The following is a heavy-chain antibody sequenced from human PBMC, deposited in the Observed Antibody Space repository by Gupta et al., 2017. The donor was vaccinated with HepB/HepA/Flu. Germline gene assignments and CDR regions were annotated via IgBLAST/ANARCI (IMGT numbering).Heavy chain of an antibody. CDR1: GFTFSSAV. D-gene: IGHD1-26*01. J-gene: IGHJ4*02. CDR3: GRFRGASTFVDY. V-gene: IGHV3-23*01. Sequence: EVQLLDSGGGLVQPGGSLRLSCVASGFTFSSAVMSWMRQAPGKGLEWVSGISESGTGTYYPDSVKGRFTISRDNSKNTVYLQMSGLRAEDTAVYYCGRFRGASTFVDYWGQGTLVTVSS. CDR2: ISESGTGT.